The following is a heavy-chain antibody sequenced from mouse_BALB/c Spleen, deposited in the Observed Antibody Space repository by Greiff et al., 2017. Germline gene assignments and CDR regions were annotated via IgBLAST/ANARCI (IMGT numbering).Heavy chain of an antibody. CDR3: ARNYGSPYWYFDV. D-gene: IGHD1-1*01. CDR1: GFNIKDTY. V-gene: IGHV14-3*02. Sequence: DVKLQESGAELVKPGASVKLSCTASGFNIKDTYMHWVKQRPEQGLEWIGRIDPANGNTKYDPKFQGKATITADTSSNTAYLQLSSLTSEDTAVYYCARNYGSPYWYFDVWGAGTTVTVSS. CDR2: IDPANGNT. J-gene: IGHJ1*01.